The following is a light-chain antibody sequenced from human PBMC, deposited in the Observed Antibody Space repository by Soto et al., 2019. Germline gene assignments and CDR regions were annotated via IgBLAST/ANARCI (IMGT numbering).Light chain of an antibody. V-gene: IGKV3-20*01. CDR3: QQYGSSPT. J-gene: IGKJ1*01. Sequence: IVLTQSPGTLSFSPGERATLSCRASQSVSSRYLAWYQQNPGQAPRLLIYGASSRATGIPDRVRGSGSGTDFTLTISRLEPEDFAVYSCQQYGSSPTFGHGTKVEIX. CDR2: GAS. CDR1: QSVSSRY.